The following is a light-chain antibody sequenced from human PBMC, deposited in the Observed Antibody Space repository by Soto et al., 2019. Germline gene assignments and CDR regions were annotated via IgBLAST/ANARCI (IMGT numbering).Light chain of an antibody. V-gene: IGKV1-27*01. CDR1: QGIGVY. CDR2: AAS. J-gene: IGKJ4*01. Sequence: DIQMTQSPSSLSASLGDRVTITCRASQGIGVYLAWFQQKPGNAPNLLIYAASTLQSGVPSRFSGSGSVTDFTLTVSSLQPEDVATYYCQKYNSAPLTFGGGTRVEIK. CDR3: QKYNSAPLT.